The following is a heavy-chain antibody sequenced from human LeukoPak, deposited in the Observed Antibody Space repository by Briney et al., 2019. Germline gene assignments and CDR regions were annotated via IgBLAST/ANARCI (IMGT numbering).Heavy chain of an antibody. Sequence: PSETLSLTCAVYGGSFSGYDWSWIRQPPGKGLEWIGEVNHSGSTKYNPSLKSRVTISVETSKNQFSLKLSSVTAADTAVYYCARRFLGVWYKPFDYWGQGALVTVSS. J-gene: IGHJ4*02. CDR1: GGSFSGYD. V-gene: IGHV4-34*01. D-gene: IGHD6-19*01. CDR3: ARRFLGVWYKPFDY. CDR2: VNHSGST.